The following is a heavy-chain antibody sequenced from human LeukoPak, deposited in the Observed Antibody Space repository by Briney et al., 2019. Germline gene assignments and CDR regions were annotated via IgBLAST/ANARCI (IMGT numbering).Heavy chain of an antibody. CDR3: ARSGLGRNNNPVDY. J-gene: IGHJ4*02. Sequence: GGSLRLSCPASGFTFSSYWMSWVRQTPGLGLEWVANINQDGSEKYYVDSVKGRFTISRDNAKNSLYLQMNSLRAEDTAVYYCARSGLGRNNNPVDYWGQGALVTVSS. V-gene: IGHV3-7*04. CDR1: GFTFSSYW. CDR2: INQDGSEK. D-gene: IGHD1/OR15-1a*01.